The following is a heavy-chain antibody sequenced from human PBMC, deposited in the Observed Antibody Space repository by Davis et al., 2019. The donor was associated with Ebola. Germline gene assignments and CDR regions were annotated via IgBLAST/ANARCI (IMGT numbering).Heavy chain of an antibody. Sequence: PSETLSLTCAISGDSVSRKGAAWNWIRQSPSRGLEWLGGTYYESKRYIDYAPFVRSRITINPDTAKNQLSLQVDSVTPEDTAVYYCARGWLRTGMDVWGKGTTVTVSS. D-gene: IGHD5-12*01. CDR1: GDSVSRKGAA. V-gene: IGHV6-1*01. CDR2: TYYESKRYI. J-gene: IGHJ6*04. CDR3: ARGWLRTGMDV.